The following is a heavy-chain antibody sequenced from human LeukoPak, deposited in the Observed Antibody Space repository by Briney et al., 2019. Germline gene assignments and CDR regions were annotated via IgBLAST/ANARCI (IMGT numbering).Heavy chain of an antibody. V-gene: IGHV3-7*04. Sequence: QTGGSLRLSCTASGFTFSSYWMNWVRQAPGKGLEWVANIKQDGSEKYYVDSVKGRFTISRDNAKKSLYLQMNSLRAEVTAVYYCARETELANLDYWGQGTLVTVSS. CDR3: ARETELANLDY. J-gene: IGHJ4*02. CDR1: GFTFSSYW. CDR2: IKQDGSEK. D-gene: IGHD5-24*01.